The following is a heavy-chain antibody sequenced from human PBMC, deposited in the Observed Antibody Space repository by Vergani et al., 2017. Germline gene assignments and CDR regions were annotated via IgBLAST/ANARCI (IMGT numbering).Heavy chain of an antibody. V-gene: IGHV3-23*01. Sequence: EVQLLESGGGLVQPGGSLRLSCAASGFTFSSYAMSWVRQAPGKGLEWVSAISGSGGSTYYADSVKGRFTISRDNSKNTLYLQMNSLRAEDTAVYYCANSVRYGRYCSSTSCGYAFDIWGQGTTVTVSS. D-gene: IGHD2-2*01. CDR2: ISGSGGST. CDR3: ANSVRYGRYCSSTSCGYAFDI. J-gene: IGHJ3*02. CDR1: GFTFSSYA.